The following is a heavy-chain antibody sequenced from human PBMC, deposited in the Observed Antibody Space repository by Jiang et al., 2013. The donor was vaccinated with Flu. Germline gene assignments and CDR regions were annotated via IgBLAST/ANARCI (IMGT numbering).Heavy chain of an antibody. CDR2: IIPILGIA. V-gene: IGHV1-69*04. D-gene: IGHD1-20*01. J-gene: IGHJ6*02. CDR1: GGTFSSYA. CDR3: ATLVRRYSWGSSSGAGYYYGMDV. Sequence: GAEVKKPGSSVKVSCKASGGTFSSYAISWVRQAPGQGLEWMGRIIPILGIANYAQKFQGRVTITADKSTSTAYMELSSLRSEDTAVYYCATLVRRYSWGSSSGAGYYYGMDVWGQGTTVTVSS.